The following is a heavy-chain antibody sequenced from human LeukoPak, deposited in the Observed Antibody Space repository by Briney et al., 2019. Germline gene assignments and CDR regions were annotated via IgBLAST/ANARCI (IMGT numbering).Heavy chain of an antibody. CDR1: GFRFTGYW. CDR3: ARPSSRIYFDY. J-gene: IGHJ4*02. Sequence: GGSLRLSCAASGFRFTGYWMGWVRQAAGKGLQWVANIDPDGVEKYYGDSLKGRFTISRDNGKNSLYLQMNSLRAEDTAVYYCARPSSRIYFDYWGQGTLVTVPS. D-gene: IGHD1-14*01. CDR2: IDPDGVEK. V-gene: IGHV3-7*05.